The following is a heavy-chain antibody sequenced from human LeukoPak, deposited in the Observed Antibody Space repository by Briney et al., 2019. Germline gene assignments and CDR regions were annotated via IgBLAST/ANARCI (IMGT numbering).Heavy chain of an antibody. CDR3: ARGHYDILTGYYRVPFDY. J-gene: IGHJ4*02. Sequence: ASVKVSCKASGYTFTSYYMHWARQAPGQGLEWMGIINPSGGSTSYAQKFQGRVTMTRDTSTSTVYMELSSLRSEDTAVYYCARGHYDILTGYYRVPFDYWGQGTLVTVSS. CDR2: INPSGGST. D-gene: IGHD3-9*01. CDR1: GYTFTSYY. V-gene: IGHV1-46*01.